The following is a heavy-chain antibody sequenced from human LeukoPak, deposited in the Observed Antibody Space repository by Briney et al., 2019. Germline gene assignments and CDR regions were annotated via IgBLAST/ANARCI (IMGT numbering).Heavy chain of an antibody. CDR3: AKDGLYGSGRGYYYLDV. D-gene: IGHD3-10*01. V-gene: IGHV3-23*01. Sequence: GGSLRLSCAASGFTFSSYGMSWVRQVPGKGLEWVSAISASDSNAYYADSVKGRFTISRDHSKNTLFLQMNSLRAEDTALYYRAKDGLYGSGRGYYYLDVWGKGTTVTISS. J-gene: IGHJ6*03. CDR1: GFTFSSYG. CDR2: ISASDSNA.